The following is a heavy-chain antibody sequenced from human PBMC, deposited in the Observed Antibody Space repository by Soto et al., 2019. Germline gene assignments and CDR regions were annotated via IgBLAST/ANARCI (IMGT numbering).Heavy chain of an antibody. CDR2: ISYESIST. Sequence: PGGSLRLSCVASRLTFSNYVMHWVRQAPGKGLEWVAVISYESISTVYRDSVRGRFTISRDNSRNTLYLHMNSLTPEDTAVYYCAREAGCSGTNCNVYFDYWGLVTLVTFSS. D-gene: IGHD2-15*01. CDR1: RLTFSNYV. CDR3: AREAGCSGTNCNVYFDY. J-gene: IGHJ4*01. V-gene: IGHV3-30*03.